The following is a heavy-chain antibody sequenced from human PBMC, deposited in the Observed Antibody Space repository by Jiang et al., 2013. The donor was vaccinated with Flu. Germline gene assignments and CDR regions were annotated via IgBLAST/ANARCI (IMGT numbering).Heavy chain of an antibody. Sequence: PGGSLRLSCAASGFTFSNSWMHWVCQVPGKGPVWVAHIKTDGSITNYADSVKGRFTISRDNARSTLHLQMDSLRPEDTAVYYCARDVAYRDDHWGQGTLVTVSS. CDR2: IKTDGSIT. CDR1: GFTFSNSW. CDR3: ARDVAYRDDH. V-gene: IGHV3-74*01. D-gene: IGHD1-14*01. J-gene: IGHJ4*02.